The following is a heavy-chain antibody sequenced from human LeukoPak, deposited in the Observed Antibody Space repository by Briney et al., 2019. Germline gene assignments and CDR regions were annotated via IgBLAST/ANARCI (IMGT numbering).Heavy chain of an antibody. J-gene: IGHJ6*03. D-gene: IGHD6-6*01. V-gene: IGHV3-7*01. CDR1: GFTFSSYW. Sequence: GGSLRLSCAASGFTFSSYWMSWVRQAPGKGLEWVANIKQDGSEKYYVDSVKGRFTISRDNANSLVYLQMNSLGAEDTAVYYCARDHRHTKFSSSSFNYYYHYYIDVWGKGTTVTVSS. CDR2: IKQDGSEK. CDR3: ARDHRHTKFSSSSFNYYYHYYIDV.